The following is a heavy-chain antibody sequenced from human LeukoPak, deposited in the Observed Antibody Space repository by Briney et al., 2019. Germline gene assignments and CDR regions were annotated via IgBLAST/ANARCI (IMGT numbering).Heavy chain of an antibody. CDR3: AGIPVFGVVLHQEPV. V-gene: IGHV1-24*01. CDR2: FDPEDGDT. D-gene: IGHD3-3*01. Sequence: VASVKVSCTVSGYTLTELSMHWVRQAPGKGLEWMGGFDPEDGDTIYAQKFQGRVTITADISTNTVYMELSSLRSEDTAVYFCAGIPVFGVVLHQEPVWGKGTTVTVSS. J-gene: IGHJ6*04. CDR1: GYTLTELS.